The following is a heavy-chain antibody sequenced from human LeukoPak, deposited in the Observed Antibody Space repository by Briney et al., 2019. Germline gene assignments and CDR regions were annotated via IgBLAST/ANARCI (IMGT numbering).Heavy chain of an antibody. J-gene: IGHJ4*02. CDR3: VAKGC. V-gene: IGHV1-8*01. CDR2: MNTNSGNT. CDR1: GYTFAGYD. Sequence: ASVKVSCKASGYTFAGYDVNWVRQATGQGLEWMGWMNTNSGNTGHAQKLQGRVTMTRNTSISTAYMELSSLRSDDTAVYYCVAKGCWGQGTLVTVSS.